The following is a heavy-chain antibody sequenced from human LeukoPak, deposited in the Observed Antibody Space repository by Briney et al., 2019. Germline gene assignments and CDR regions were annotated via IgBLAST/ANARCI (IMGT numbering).Heavy chain of an antibody. CDR2: ISSAGTTK. CDR3: ARDYWFDP. J-gene: IGHJ5*02. Sequence: LSLTCTVSGGSISTYYWSWIRQPPGKGLEWISYISSAGTTKIYADSVKGRFTISRDNAKNSLYLQMNSLRAEDTAVYYCARDYWFDPWGHGTLVTVSS. V-gene: IGHV3-11*04. CDR1: GGSISTYY.